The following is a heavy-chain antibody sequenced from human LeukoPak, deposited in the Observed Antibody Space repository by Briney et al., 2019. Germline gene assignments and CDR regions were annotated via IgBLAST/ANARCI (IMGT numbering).Heavy chain of an antibody. J-gene: IGHJ2*01. V-gene: IGHV3-20*04. D-gene: IGHD4-23*01. CDR3: ARAPSGGKSWYFDL. Sequence: GGSLRLSCAASGFTFDDYGMSWVRQAPGKGLEWVSGINWNGGSTGYADSVKGRFTISRDNAKNSLYLQMNSLRAEDTALYYCARAPSGGKSWYFDLWGRGTLVTVSS. CDR2: INWNGGST. CDR1: GFTFDDYG.